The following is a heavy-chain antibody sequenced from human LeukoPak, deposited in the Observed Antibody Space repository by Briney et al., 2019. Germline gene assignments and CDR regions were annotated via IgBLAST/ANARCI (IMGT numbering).Heavy chain of an antibody. CDR3: ARAQDIVVVPAAIGTTNWFDP. CDR2: IKQDGSEK. Sequence: GGSLRLSCAASGFSLSRYWMSWVRQAPGEGPDWVANIKQDGSEKYYVDSVKGRFTISRDNAKNSLYLQMNSLRAEDTAVYYCARAQDIVVVPAAIGTTNWFDPWGQGTLVTVSS. V-gene: IGHV3-7*01. D-gene: IGHD2-2*01. J-gene: IGHJ5*02. CDR1: GFSLSRYW.